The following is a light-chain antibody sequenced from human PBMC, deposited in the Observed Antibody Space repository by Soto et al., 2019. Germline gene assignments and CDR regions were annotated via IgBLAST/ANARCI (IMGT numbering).Light chain of an antibody. CDR3: HQAFSFPIT. V-gene: IGKV1-12*01. CDR1: QSISTW. J-gene: IGKJ5*01. CDR2: TAS. Sequence: DIQLTQSPSSVSASVGDRVTITCRASQSISTWLAWYRQKPGKAPDLLIYTASNLESGVPSRFSGSGFGTDFTLTISSLQPEDFATYYCHQAFSFPITFGQGTRLEIK.